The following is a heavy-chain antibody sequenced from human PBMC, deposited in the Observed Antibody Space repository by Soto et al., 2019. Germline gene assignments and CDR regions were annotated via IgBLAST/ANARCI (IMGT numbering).Heavy chain of an antibody. D-gene: IGHD2-2*01. CDR1: GFTFSSYA. Sequence: PGGSLRLSCAASGFTFSSYAMSWLRQAPGKGLEWVSAISGSGGSTYYADSVKGRFTISRDNSKNTLYLQMNSLRAEDTAVYYCAKDPPDIVVVPAADNWFDLWGQGTLVTVS. CDR3: AKDPPDIVVVPAADNWFDL. V-gene: IGHV3-23*01. J-gene: IGHJ5*02. CDR2: ISGSGGST.